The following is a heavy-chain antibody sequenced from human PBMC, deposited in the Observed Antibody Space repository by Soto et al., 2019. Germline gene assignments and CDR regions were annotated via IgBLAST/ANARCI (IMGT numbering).Heavy chain of an antibody. D-gene: IGHD4-17*01. Sequence: ASVKVSCKASGYTFTGYYIHWVRQAPGQGLERKGWINPNSGGTNYAQKFQGQVTISADKSISTAYLQWSSLKASDTAMYYCARLPTVTTIDYYYYYYGMDVWGQGTTVTVS. CDR3: ARLPTVTTIDYYYYYYGMDV. CDR1: GYTFTGYY. CDR2: INPNSGGT. J-gene: IGHJ6*02. V-gene: IGHV1-2*02.